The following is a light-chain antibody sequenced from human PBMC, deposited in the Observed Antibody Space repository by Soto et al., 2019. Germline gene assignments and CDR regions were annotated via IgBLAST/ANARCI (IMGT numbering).Light chain of an antibody. CDR3: QQLNSYPLT. Sequence: IQLTQSPSSLSASVGDRVTITCRASQGISSYLAWYQQKPGKAPKLLIYAASPLQSGVPSRFSGSGSWTDFTLTISSLQAEDFATYYCQQLNSYPLTFGGGTKVDIE. CDR1: QGISSY. CDR2: AAS. V-gene: IGKV1-9*01. J-gene: IGKJ4*01.